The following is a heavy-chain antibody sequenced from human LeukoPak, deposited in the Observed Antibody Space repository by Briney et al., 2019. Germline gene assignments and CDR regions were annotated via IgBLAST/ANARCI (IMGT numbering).Heavy chain of an antibody. J-gene: IGHJ4*02. V-gene: IGHV3-7*01. CDR1: GFGFSNYW. CDR2: IKEDGSVI. D-gene: IGHD3-10*01. CDR3: ATGRWFGEFAGSAFED. Sequence: GGSLRLSCLGSGFGFSNYWMTWLRQAPGEGLEWVANIKEDGSVIYYADSVKGRFTISRDNAKNSVYLQMNSLRVEDTTLYYCATGRWFGEFAGSAFEDWGQGTLVTVSS.